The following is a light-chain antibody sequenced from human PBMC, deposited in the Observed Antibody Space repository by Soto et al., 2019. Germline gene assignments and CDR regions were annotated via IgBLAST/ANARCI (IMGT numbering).Light chain of an antibody. CDR1: ISDVGGYNY. V-gene: IGLV2-14*01. Sequence: QSVLTQPASVSASPGQSITISCTGTISDVGGYNYVSWYQQHPGKAPKLMIYEVSNRPSGVSNRFSASKSGNTASLTISGLQAEDEADYYCSSYTSSTILVVFGGGTKLTVL. J-gene: IGLJ2*01. CDR2: EVS. CDR3: SSYTSSTILVV.